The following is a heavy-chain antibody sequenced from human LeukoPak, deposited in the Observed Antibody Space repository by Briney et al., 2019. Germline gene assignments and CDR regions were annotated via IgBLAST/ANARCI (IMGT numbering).Heavy chain of an antibody. Sequence: GGSLRLSCAASGFTFDDYAMHWVRQAPGKGLEWVSGISWNSGGIGYADSLKGRFTISRDNAKNSLYLQMNSLRGEDTTLYYCAKSSVAAPYYYNGMDVWGQGTTVTVSS. J-gene: IGHJ6*02. V-gene: IGHV3-9*01. CDR1: GFTFDDYA. CDR2: ISWNSGGI. CDR3: AKSSVAAPYYYNGMDV. D-gene: IGHD6-19*01.